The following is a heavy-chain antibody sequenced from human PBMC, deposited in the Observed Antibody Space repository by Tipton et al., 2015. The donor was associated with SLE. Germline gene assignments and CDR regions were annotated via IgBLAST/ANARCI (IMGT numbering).Heavy chain of an antibody. CDR2: INYSGIP. D-gene: IGHD4-17*01. Sequence: TLSLTCSVSGASISSSTYYWAWLRQPPGKGLDWIGTINYSGIPYYNPSRKSPIHISVDMSKNQFSLKAFSVTAGDTAVYYCARQTTRDYGDKAAGAFDFWGRGTTVIVSS. V-gene: IGHV4-39*01. J-gene: IGHJ3*01. CDR1: GASISSSTYY. CDR3: ARQTTRDYGDKAAGAFDF.